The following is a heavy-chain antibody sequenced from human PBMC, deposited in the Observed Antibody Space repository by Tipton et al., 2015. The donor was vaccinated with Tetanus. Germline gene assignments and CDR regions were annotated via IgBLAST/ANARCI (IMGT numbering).Heavy chain of an antibody. CDR1: GGSISGYF. J-gene: IGHJ4*02. CDR3: ARGNGYSGYHHYFDY. D-gene: IGHD5-12*01. V-gene: IGHV4-59*01. CDR2: VYYTGST. Sequence: TLSLTCTVSGGSISGYFWTWIRQPPGKGLECIGYVYYTGSTNHNPPFESRVTMSVDTSKNQISLKLRSVTAADTAVYYCARGNGYSGYHHYFDYWGQGILVTVSS.